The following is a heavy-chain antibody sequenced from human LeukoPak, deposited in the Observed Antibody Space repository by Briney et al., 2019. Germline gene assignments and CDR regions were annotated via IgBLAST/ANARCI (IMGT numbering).Heavy chain of an antibody. Sequence: SETLSLTCTVSGGSISSYYWSWIRQPPGKGLEWLGYIYYSGSTNYNPSLKSRVTISVDTSKNQFSLKLSSVTAADTAVYYCARDRGSIAAAGNFDYWGQGTLVTVSS. CDR2: IYYSGST. CDR3: ARDRGSIAAAGNFDY. D-gene: IGHD6-13*01. CDR1: GGSISSYY. V-gene: IGHV4-59*01. J-gene: IGHJ4*02.